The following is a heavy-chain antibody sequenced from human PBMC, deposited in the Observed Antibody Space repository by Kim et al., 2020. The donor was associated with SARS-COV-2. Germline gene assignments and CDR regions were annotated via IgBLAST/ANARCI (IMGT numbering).Heavy chain of an antibody. V-gene: IGHV1-18*01. Sequence: ASVKVSCKAFGYSFPSYGISWLRHVPGRGLEWMAWISPSSGNTDYAQQFQGRVTVTTDTRTSTAYMEVRGLRSDDTAVYYCARERLAGTDSPIIFYYWG. CDR1: GYSFPSYG. CDR3: ARERLAGTDSPIIFYY. J-gene: IGHJ4*01. CDR2: ISPSSGNT. D-gene: IGHD6-19*01.